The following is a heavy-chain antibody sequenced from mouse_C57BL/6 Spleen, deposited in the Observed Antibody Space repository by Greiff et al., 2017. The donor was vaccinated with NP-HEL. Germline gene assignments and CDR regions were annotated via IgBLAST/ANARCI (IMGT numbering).Heavy chain of an antibody. Sequence: EVMRVESGGGLVKPGGSLKLSCAASGFTFSSYAMSWVRQTPEKRLEWVATISDGGSYIYYADNVKGRFTISRDNAKNNLYLQMSHLKSEDTAMYYCTNQFYNYGSSYGYAMDYWGQGTSVTVSA. J-gene: IGHJ4*01. CDR1: GFTFSSYA. CDR3: TNQFYNYGSSYGYAMDY. V-gene: IGHV5-4*03. CDR2: ISDGGSYI. D-gene: IGHD1-1*01.